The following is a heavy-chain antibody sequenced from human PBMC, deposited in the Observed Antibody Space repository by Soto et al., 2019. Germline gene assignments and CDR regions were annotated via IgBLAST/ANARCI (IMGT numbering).Heavy chain of an antibody. CDR2: INSDGSST. V-gene: IGHV3-74*01. J-gene: IGHJ6*02. CDR1: GFTISGDW. Sequence: RRVACAAAGFTISGDWVHWVSQAPGKGLVWVSRINSDGSSTSYADSVKGRFTISRDNAKNTLYLQMNSLRAEDTAVYYCARARTRIVVVPAASYGMDVWGQGTTVTVSS. D-gene: IGHD2-2*01. CDR3: ARARTRIVVVPAASYGMDV.